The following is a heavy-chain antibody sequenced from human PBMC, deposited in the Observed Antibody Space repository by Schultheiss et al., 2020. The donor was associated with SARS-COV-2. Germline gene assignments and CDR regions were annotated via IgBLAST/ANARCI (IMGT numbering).Heavy chain of an antibody. CDR3: AIEDGRYDFWSGYLRDY. CDR2: ISSSGSTI. J-gene: IGHJ4*02. Sequence: GGSLRLSCAASGFTFSSYAMSWVRQAPGKGLEWVSSISSSGSTIYYADSVKGRFTISRDNAKNSLYLQMNSLRAEDTAVYYCAIEDGRYDFWSGYLRDYWGQGTLVTVSS. CDR1: GFTFSSYA. D-gene: IGHD3-3*01. V-gene: IGHV3-48*04.